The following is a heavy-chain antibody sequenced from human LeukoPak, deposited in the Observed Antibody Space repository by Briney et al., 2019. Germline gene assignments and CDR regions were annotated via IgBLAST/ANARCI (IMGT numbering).Heavy chain of an antibody. D-gene: IGHD2-2*01. Sequence: GASVKVSCKASGYTFTGYYMHWVRQAPGQGLEWMGWINPNSGGTNYAQKFQGWVTMTRDTSISTAYMELSSLRSEDTAVYYCARGSHGYCSSTSCYETWFDPWGQGTLVTVSS. CDR1: GYTFTGYY. CDR2: INPNSGGT. CDR3: ARGSHGYCSSTSCYETWFDP. J-gene: IGHJ5*02. V-gene: IGHV1-2*04.